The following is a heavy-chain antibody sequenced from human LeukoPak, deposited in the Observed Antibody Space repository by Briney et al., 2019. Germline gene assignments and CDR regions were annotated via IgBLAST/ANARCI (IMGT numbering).Heavy chain of an antibody. Sequence: GGSLRLSCAASGFTFSSYAMSWVRQAPGKGLEWVSAISGSGGSTYYADSVKGRFTISRDNSKNTLYLQMNSLRAEDTAVYYCAKSHSYGSHNWFDPWGQGTLVTVSP. CDR3: AKSHSYGSHNWFDP. CDR1: GFTFSSYA. D-gene: IGHD5-18*01. J-gene: IGHJ5*02. V-gene: IGHV3-23*01. CDR2: ISGSGGST.